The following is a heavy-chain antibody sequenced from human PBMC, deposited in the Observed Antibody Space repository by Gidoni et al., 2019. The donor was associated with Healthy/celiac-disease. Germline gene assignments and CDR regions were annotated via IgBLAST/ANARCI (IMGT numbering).Heavy chain of an antibody. Sequence: EVQLLESGGGLVQPGESLRLSCAASGFTFSSYAMSWVRQAPGKGLEWVSAISGSGGSTYYADSVKGRFTISRDNSKNTLYLQMNSLRAEDTAVYYCAKSVEWDYYYGMDVWGQGTTVTVSS. J-gene: IGHJ6*02. D-gene: IGHD3-3*01. CDR3: AKSVEWDYYYGMDV. CDR2: ISGSGGST. CDR1: GFTFSSYA. V-gene: IGHV3-23*01.